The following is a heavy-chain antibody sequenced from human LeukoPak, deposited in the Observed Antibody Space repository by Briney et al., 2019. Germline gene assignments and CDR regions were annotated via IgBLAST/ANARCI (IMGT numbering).Heavy chain of an antibody. CDR3: ARGVVVVVAATLHWFDP. CDR2: FYHSGST. Sequence: SETLSLTCAVSGGSISSGGYSWSWIRQPPGKGLEWIGYFYHSGSTYYNPSLKSRVTISVDRSKNQFSLKLSSVTAADTAVYYCARGVVVVVAATLHWFDPWGQGTLVTVSS. J-gene: IGHJ5*02. CDR1: GGSISSGGYS. V-gene: IGHV4-30-2*01. D-gene: IGHD2-15*01.